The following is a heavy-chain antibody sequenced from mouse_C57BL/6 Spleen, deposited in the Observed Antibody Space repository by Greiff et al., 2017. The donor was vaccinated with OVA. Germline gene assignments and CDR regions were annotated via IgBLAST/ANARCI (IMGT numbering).Heavy chain of an antibody. CDR2: IDPSDSET. CDR3: ARGLGGYYFDY. J-gene: IGHJ2*01. Sequence: QVQLQQPGAELVRPGSSVKLSCKASGYTFTSYWMHWVKQRPIQGLEWIGTIDPSDSETHYNQQFKDKATLTVDKSSSTAYMQLSSLTSEDSAVYYCARGLGGYYFDYWGQGTTLTVSS. D-gene: IGHD3-1*01. CDR1: GYTFTSYW. V-gene: IGHV1-52*01.